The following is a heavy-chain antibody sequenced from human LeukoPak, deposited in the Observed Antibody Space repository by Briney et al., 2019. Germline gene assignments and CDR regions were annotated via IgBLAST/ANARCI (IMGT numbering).Heavy chain of an antibody. Sequence: PGGSLRLSCAASGFTFSSYWMSWVRQAPGKGLEWVANIKQDGSEKYYVDSVKGRFTISRDNAKNPLYLQMNSLRAEDTAVYYCARLKLLWSNYFDYWGQGTLVTVSS. CDR3: ARLKLLWSNYFDY. CDR1: GFTFSSYW. J-gene: IGHJ4*02. CDR2: IKQDGSEK. V-gene: IGHV3-7*01. D-gene: IGHD2-2*01.